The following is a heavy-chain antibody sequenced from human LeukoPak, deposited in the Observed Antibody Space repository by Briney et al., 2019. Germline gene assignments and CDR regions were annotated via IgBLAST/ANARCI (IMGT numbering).Heavy chain of an antibody. Sequence: GESLKISCKGSGYTFSNYWIGWVRQMPGKGLEWMGIIYPADSDTTYSPSFRGQVTISADKSINTAYLQWSSLKASDTAMYYCARRPPTVVILSRDALHIWGQGPMITVSS. D-gene: IGHD4-23*01. CDR1: GYTFSNYW. V-gene: IGHV5-51*01. J-gene: IGHJ3*02. CDR2: IYPADSDT. CDR3: ARRPPTVVILSRDALHI.